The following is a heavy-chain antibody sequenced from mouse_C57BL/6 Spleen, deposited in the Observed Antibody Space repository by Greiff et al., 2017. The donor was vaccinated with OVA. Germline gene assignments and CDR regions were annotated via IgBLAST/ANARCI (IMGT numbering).Heavy chain of an antibody. CDR2: IDPSDSET. V-gene: IGHV1-52*01. CDR3: ARRYDYSYWYFDV. Sequence: QVQLQQPGAELVRPWSSVKLSCKASGYTFTSYWMHWVKQRPIQGLEWIGNIDPSDSETHYNQKFKDKATLTVDKSSSTAYMQLSSLTSEDSAVYYCARRYDYSYWYFDVWGTGTTVTVSS. D-gene: IGHD2-4*01. J-gene: IGHJ1*03. CDR1: GYTFTSYW.